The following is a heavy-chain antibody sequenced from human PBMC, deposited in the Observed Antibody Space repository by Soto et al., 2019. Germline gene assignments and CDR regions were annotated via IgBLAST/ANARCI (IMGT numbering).Heavy chain of an antibody. V-gene: IGHV3-30*18. CDR2: ISYAGTNT. D-gene: IGHD6-19*01. CDR3: AKEERSGWCYFDY. CDR1: GFTFSDYG. J-gene: IGHJ4*02. Sequence: QVQLVESGGGVVQPGRSLRLSCAASGFTFSDYGMHWVRQAPGKGLEWVAVISYAGTNTYYADSVKGRFTVSRDNSKNTLYLQMNSLRPEDTAVYYCAKEERSGWCYFDYWGQGTLVTVSS.